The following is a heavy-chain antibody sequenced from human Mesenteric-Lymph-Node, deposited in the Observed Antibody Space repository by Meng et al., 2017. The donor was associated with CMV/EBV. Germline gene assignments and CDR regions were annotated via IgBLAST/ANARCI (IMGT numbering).Heavy chain of an antibody. Sequence: YTFPAYYMHWVRQAPGQGLEWMGRINPSSGGTNYALKFQGRVSMTRDTSISTVYMELGSLRSDDTAVYFCAREYCTTISCSYYFDYWGQGSLVTVSS. V-gene: IGHV1-2*06. CDR1: YTFPAYY. CDR2: INPSSGGT. D-gene: IGHD2-2*01. J-gene: IGHJ4*02. CDR3: AREYCTTISCSYYFDY.